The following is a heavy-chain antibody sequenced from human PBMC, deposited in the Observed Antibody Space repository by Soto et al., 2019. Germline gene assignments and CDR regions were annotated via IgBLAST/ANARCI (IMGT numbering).Heavy chain of an antibody. Sequence: ASVKVSCKASGYTFTSYAMHWVRQAPGQRLEWMGWINAGNGNTKYSQKFQGRVTITRDTSASTAYMELSSLRSEDTAVYYCERVGDILTGYSLTLAFDYWGQGTLVTVSS. CDR2: INAGNGNT. CDR3: ERVGDILTGYSLTLAFDY. CDR1: GYTFTSYA. J-gene: IGHJ4*02. D-gene: IGHD3-9*01. V-gene: IGHV1-3*01.